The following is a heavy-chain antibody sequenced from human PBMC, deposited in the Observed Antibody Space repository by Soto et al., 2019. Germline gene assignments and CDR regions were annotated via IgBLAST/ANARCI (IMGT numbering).Heavy chain of an antibody. D-gene: IGHD6-13*01. Sequence: EAQLVESGGGLVQPGGSLRLSCAASGFTFSNYEMHWVRQAPGKGLEYVSGISNNGAHTDYAKSVKGRFTISRDNSENTLYLQMGSLRAEDMALYFCARPGYGSRWPNVYMDVWGKGTTATVSS. J-gene: IGHJ6*03. V-gene: IGHV3-64*01. CDR3: ARPGYGSRWPNVYMDV. CDR1: GFTFSNYE. CDR2: ISNNGAHT.